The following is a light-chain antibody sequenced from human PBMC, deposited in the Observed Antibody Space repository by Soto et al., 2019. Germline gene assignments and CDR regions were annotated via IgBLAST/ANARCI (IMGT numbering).Light chain of an antibody. CDR1: QSLLHSNGYNY. V-gene: IGKV2-28*01. Sequence: DIVMTQSPLSLPVTPGEPASISCRSSQSLLHSNGYNYLDWYLQKLGQSPQLLIYLGSNRASGVPERFSGSGSGTDFTLKISRVEAEDVGVYYCMQGLQTPWTFGEGTKVDI. CDR3: MQGLQTPWT. J-gene: IGKJ1*01. CDR2: LGS.